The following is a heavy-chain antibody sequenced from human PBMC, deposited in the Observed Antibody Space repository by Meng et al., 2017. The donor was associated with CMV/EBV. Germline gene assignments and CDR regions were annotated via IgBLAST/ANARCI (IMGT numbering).Heavy chain of an antibody. V-gene: IGHV1-2*02. D-gene: IGHD3-10*01. J-gene: IGHJ4*02. CDR1: GYTFTGYY. CDR2: INPNSGGT. CDR3: ARHYYYVDY. Sequence: VPVVQSGAEVKKPGVSVKVSCKASGYTFTGYYMHWVRQAPGQGLDWLGWINPNSGGTNYAQKFQGRVTMTRDTSISTAYMKMSRLRSDDTAVYYCARHYYYVDYWGQGTLVTVSS.